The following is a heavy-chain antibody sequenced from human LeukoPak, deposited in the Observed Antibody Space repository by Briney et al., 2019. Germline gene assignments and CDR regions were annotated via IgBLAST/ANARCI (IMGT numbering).Heavy chain of an antibody. D-gene: IGHD2-21*02. CDR2: IDSSGTI. Sequence: KTGGSLRLSCAASGFTFSDYFMSWIRQGPGKGLEWVSHIDSSGTIYYADSVKGRATISRDNAKNSLYLQMNSLRAEDTAVYYCARPAYCGGNCYYFPDYWGQGTLVTVSS. CDR3: ARPAYCGGNCYYFPDY. J-gene: IGHJ4*02. CDR1: GFTFSDYF. V-gene: IGHV3-11*04.